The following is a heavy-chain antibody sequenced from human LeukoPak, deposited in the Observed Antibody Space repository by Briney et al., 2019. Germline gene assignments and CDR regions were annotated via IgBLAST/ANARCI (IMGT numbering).Heavy chain of an antibody. CDR1: GFTFSSYD. CDR3: ARSSGALENAFDI. CDR2: IGTSGAT. D-gene: IGHD7-27*01. V-gene: IGHV3-13*01. J-gene: IGHJ3*02. Sequence: GGSLRLSCAASGFTFSSYDMHWVRQATGKGLEWVSGIGTSGATYYLGSVKGRFTISRENAKNSLYLQMNSLRAGDTAVYYCARSSGALENAFDIWGQGTTVTVSS.